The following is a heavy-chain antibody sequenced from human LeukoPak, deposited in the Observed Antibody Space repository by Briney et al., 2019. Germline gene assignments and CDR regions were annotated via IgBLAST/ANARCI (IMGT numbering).Heavy chain of an antibody. V-gene: IGHV3-30*04. J-gene: IGHJ4*02. D-gene: IGHD5-24*01. CDR2: VSRDGRNQ. CDR3: GRDPSARVTIDF. Sequence: GRSLRLSCAASGFTFSNYAMHRVRQAPGDELEWVAIVSRDGRNQDYAEPVKGPITSSRGSSKNTVSLQMNSLRAGGSALYYCGRDPSARVTIDFWGRGTLVSVPS. CDR1: GFTFSNYA.